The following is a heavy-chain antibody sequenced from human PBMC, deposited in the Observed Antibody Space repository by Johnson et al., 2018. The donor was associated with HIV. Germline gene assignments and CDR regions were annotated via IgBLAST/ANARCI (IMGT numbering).Heavy chain of an antibody. V-gene: IGHV3-20*04. J-gene: IGHJ3*02. CDR3: ARDRRTDYYDSSGFGAFDI. Sequence: VQLVESGGGVVRPGGSLRLSCAASGFTFDDYGMSWVRQAPGKGLEWVSRINWNGAITAYADSVKGRFTISRDNAKNSLYLQMNSLRAEDTAVYYCARDRRTDYYDSSGFGAFDIWGQGTMVTVSS. CDR2: INWNGAIT. D-gene: IGHD3-22*01. CDR1: GFTFDDYG.